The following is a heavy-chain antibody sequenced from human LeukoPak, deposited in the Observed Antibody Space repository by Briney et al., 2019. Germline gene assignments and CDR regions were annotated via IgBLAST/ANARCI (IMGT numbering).Heavy chain of an antibody. D-gene: IGHD3-22*01. J-gene: IGHJ5*02. CDR2: IIPIFGTA. Sequence: SVKVSCKASGGTSNSYAISWVRQAPGQGLEWMGGIIPIFGTANHAQKFQGRVTITTDESTSIAYMELSSLRSEDTAVYYCARARSPSSGYLLRDHNWFDPWGQGTLVTVSS. CDR1: GGTSNSYA. V-gene: IGHV1-69*05. CDR3: ARARSPSSGYLLRDHNWFDP.